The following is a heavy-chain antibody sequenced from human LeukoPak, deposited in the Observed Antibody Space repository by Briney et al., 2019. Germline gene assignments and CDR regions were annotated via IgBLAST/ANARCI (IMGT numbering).Heavy chain of an antibody. V-gene: IGHV1-69*13. CDR3: AREGRDGYNSYYFDY. Sequence: SVTVSCTASGGTFSSYAISWVRQAPGQGLEWMGGIIPIFGTANYAQKFQGRVTITADESTSTAYMELSSLRSEDTAVYYCAREGRDGYNSYYFDYWGQGTLVTVSS. J-gene: IGHJ4*02. D-gene: IGHD5-24*01. CDR1: GGTFSSYA. CDR2: IIPIFGTA.